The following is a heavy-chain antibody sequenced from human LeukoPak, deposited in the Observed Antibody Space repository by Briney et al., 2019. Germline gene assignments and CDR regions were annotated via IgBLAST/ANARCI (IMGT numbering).Heavy chain of an antibody. CDR1: GFTFDDYT. V-gene: IGHV3-43*01. J-gene: IGHJ5*02. D-gene: IGHD6-13*01. CDR3: ARWAAAGWFDP. CDR2: ISWDGGST. Sequence: SGGSLRLSCAASGFTFDDYTMHWVRQAPGKGLEWVSLISWDGGSTYYADSVKGRFTISRDNSKNSLYLQMNSLRAEDTAVYYCARWAAAGWFDPWGQGTLVTVSS.